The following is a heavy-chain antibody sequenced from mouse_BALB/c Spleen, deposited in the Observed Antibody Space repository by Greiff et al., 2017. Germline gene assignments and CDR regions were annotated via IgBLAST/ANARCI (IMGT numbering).Heavy chain of an antibody. V-gene: IGHV3-8*02. D-gene: IGHD1-1*01. CDR2: ISYSGST. CDR3: AREYGSSYEGYFDY. Sequence: EVKLQESGPSLVKPSQTLSLTCSVTGDSITSGYWNWIRKFPGNKLEYMGYISYSGSTYYNPSLKSRISITRDTSKNQYYLQLNSVTTEDTATYYCAREYGSSYEGYFDYWGQGTTLTVSS. J-gene: IGHJ2*01. CDR1: GDSITSGY.